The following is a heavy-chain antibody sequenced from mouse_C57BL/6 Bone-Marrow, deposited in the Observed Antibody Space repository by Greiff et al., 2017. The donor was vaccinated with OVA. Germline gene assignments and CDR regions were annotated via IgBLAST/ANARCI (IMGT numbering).Heavy chain of an antibody. D-gene: IGHD2-1*01. CDR2: IRNKANGYTT. V-gene: IGHV7-3*01. J-gene: IGHJ3*01. CDR1: GFTFTDYY. CDR3: ATYGKVAY. Sequence: EVHLVESGGGLVQPGGSLSLSCAASGFTFTDYYMSWVRQPPGKALEWLGFIRNKANGYTTEYSASVKGRFTISRDNSQSILYLQMNALRAEDSATYYCATYGKVAYWGQGTLVTVSA.